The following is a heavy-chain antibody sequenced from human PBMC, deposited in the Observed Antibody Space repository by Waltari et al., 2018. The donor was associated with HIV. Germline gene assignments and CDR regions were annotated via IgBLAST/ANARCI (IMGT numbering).Heavy chain of an antibody. CDR1: AGSLSGHH. CDR3: ARARLLNFDPYYFDL. Sequence: AGVLNPSATLTLTCPVKAGSLSGHHWMWMRQFPRQGLEWLGEITDTGTAHYNASLKSRLTVSVHIGNNQFFLRLASVTAADSAAYYCARARLLNFDPYYFDLWGQGTQVTVSS. V-gene: IGHV4-34*01. CDR2: ITDTGTA. D-gene: IGHD3-10*01. J-gene: IGHJ4*02.